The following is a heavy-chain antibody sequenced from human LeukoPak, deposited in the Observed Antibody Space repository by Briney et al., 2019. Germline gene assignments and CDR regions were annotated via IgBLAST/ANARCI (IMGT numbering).Heavy chain of an antibody. D-gene: IGHD6-19*01. J-gene: IGHJ5*02. Sequence: SETLSLTCTVSGGSISSYYWSRIRQPAGKGLEWIGRIYTSGSTNYNPSLKSRVTMSVDTSKNQFSLKLSSVTAADTAVYYCARGWGSGWSRLDNWFDPWGQGTLVTVSS. V-gene: IGHV4-4*07. CDR1: GGSISSYY. CDR2: IYTSGST. CDR3: ARGWGSGWSRLDNWFDP.